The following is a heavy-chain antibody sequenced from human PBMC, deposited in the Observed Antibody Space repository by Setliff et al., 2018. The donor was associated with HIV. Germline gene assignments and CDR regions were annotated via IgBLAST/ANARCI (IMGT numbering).Heavy chain of an antibody. D-gene: IGHD6-19*01. CDR1: GYTFNSYA. Sequence: GASVKVSCKTSGYTFNSYAISWVRQAPGQGLKWMGWINTHSGYTNYAQNVQGRVTVTMDTSANTAYMELSSLRSEDTAVYYCARGSCSGCYLSDYWGLGTLVTVSS. CDR3: ARGSCSGCYLSDY. V-gene: IGHV1-18*01. J-gene: IGHJ4*02. CDR2: INTHSGYT.